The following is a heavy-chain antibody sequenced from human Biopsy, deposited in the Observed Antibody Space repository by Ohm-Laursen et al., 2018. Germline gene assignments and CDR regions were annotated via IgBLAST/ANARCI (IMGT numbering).Heavy chain of an antibody. Sequence: GTLSLTCTVSGGSISDDYWNWIRQPPGKGLQVIGYISSGGRAKYNPSLKSRLTISLDTSKNQLSLRLSSVTAADSAIYYCARERQFRFLEGAFDYWGQGTLVTVSP. CDR2: ISSGGRA. D-gene: IGHD3-3*01. CDR1: GGSISDDY. CDR3: ARERQFRFLEGAFDY. J-gene: IGHJ4*02. V-gene: IGHV4-59*01.